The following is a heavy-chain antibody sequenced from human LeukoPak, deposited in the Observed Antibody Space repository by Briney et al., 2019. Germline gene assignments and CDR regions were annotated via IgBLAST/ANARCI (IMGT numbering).Heavy chain of an antibody. Sequence: ASVKVSCKASGYTFTSYDINWVRQATGQGLEWMGWMNPNSGNTGYAQKFQGRVTITRNTSISTAYMELSSLRSEDTAVYYCARRYCSSTSCYRGGTVFDPWGQGTLVTVSS. CDR1: GYTFTSYD. D-gene: IGHD2-2*01. V-gene: IGHV1-8*03. CDR2: MNPNSGNT. J-gene: IGHJ5*02. CDR3: ARRYCSSTSCYRGGTVFDP.